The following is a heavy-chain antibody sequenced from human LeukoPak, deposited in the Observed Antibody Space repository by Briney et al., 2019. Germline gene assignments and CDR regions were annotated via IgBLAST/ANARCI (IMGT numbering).Heavy chain of an antibody. CDR3: ARDPQYYDSSGYLYYMDV. CDR1: GYTFTSYY. Sequence: APVKVSCKASGYTFTSYYMHWVRQAPGQGLEWVAVINPSGGGTSYAQKFQGRVTVTRDTSTTTVYMELSSLRSEDTAAYFCARDPQYYDSSGYLYYMDVWGRGTTVTVSS. J-gene: IGHJ6*03. V-gene: IGHV1-46*01. D-gene: IGHD3-22*01. CDR2: INPSGGGT.